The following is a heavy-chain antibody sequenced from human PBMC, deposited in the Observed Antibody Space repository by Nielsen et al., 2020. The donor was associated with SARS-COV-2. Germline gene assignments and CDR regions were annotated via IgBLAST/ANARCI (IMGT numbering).Heavy chain of an antibody. D-gene: IGHD1-1*01. CDR3: AKDMGRVVLRVHQLKGPFDY. J-gene: IGHJ4*02. V-gene: IGHV3-9*01. Sequence: SLKIFCAASGFTFDDYAMHWVRQVPGKGMEWGSGGRWNSAHIGDTDSVKGRFTISRDNTKNSLYLQMNSVRAADTAFYFCAKDMGRVVLRVHQLKGPFDYWGQGTLVTVSS. CDR2: GRWNSAHI. CDR1: GFTFDDYA.